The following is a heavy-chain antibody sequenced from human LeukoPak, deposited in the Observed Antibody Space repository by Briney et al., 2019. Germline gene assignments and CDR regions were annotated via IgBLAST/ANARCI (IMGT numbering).Heavy chain of an antibody. J-gene: IGHJ4*02. CDR1: GYTFTSYY. Sequence: ASVKVSCKASGYTFTSYYMHWVRQAPGQGLEWMGIINPSGGSTSYAQKFQGRVTMTRDTSISTAYMELSRLRSDDTAVYYCARDPYCSSTSCYLNRSFDYWGQGTLVTVSS. V-gene: IGHV1-46*01. CDR2: INPSGGST. CDR3: ARDPYCSSTSCYLNRSFDY. D-gene: IGHD2-2*01.